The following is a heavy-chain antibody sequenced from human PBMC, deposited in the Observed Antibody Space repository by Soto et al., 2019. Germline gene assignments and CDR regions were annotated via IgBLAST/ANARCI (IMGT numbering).Heavy chain of an antibody. J-gene: IGHJ3*02. Sequence: GGSLRLSCAASGFTFSSHWMHWVRQAPGKGLVWVSRMNSDGSSRSYADSVKGRFTISRDNAKNTLYLQMNSLRAEDTAVYYCARDAYYYDSSGHSGDAFDIWGQGTMVTVSS. CDR3: ARDAYYYDSSGHSGDAFDI. CDR2: MNSDGSSR. CDR1: GFTFSSHW. D-gene: IGHD3-22*01. V-gene: IGHV3-74*01.